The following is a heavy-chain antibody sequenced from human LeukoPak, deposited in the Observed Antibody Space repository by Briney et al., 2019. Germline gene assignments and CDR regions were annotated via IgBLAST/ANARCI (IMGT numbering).Heavy chain of an antibody. J-gene: IGHJ5*02. CDR1: GFTFTSSA. D-gene: IGHD3-9*01. CDR2: IVVGSGNT. CDR3: AAESGDILTAIDP. V-gene: IGHV1-58*01. Sequence: GTSVKVSCKASGFTFTSSAVQWVRQARGQRLEWIGWIVVGSGNTNYAQKFQERVTITRDMSTSTAYMELGSLRSEDTAVYYCAAESGDILTAIDPWGQGTLVTVSS.